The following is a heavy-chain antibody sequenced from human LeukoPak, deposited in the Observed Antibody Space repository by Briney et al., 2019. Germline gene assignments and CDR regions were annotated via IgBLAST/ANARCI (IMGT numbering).Heavy chain of an antibody. CDR3: ARGGYRRRYYDSSGYYFTFDY. CDR2: IYYSGST. Sequence: SETLSLTCTVSGGSISSYYWSWIRQPPGKGLEWIGYIYYSGSTNYNPSLKSRVTISVDTSKNQFSLKLSSVTAADTAVYYCARGGYRRRYYDSSGYYFTFDYWGQETLVTVSS. V-gene: IGHV4-59*01. D-gene: IGHD3-22*01. J-gene: IGHJ4*02. CDR1: GGSISSYY.